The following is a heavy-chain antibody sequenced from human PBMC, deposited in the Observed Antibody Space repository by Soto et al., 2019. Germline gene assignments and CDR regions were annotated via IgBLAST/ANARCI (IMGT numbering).Heavy chain of an antibody. CDR3: ARVKASGVNFDY. V-gene: IGHV4-4*02. D-gene: IGHD3-10*01. Sequence: QVQLQESGPGLVKPSGTLSLTCAVSGGSISSSNWWSWVRQPPGKGLEWIGEIYHSGSTNYNPSLTSRVTISVDQSKNQFSLKLSSVTDADTAVYYCARVKASGVNFDYCGQGTLVTVSS. J-gene: IGHJ4*02. CDR2: IYHSGST. CDR1: GGSISSSNW.